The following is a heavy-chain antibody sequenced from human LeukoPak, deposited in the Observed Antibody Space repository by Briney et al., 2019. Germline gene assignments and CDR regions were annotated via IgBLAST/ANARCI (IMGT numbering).Heavy chain of an antibody. CDR2: ISSSSSTI. J-gene: IGHJ4*02. CDR1: GFTFSSYS. CDR3: ARGRRTGTTDC. Sequence: GGSLRLSCAASGFTFSSYSMNWVRQAPGKGLEWVSYISSSSSTIYYADSVKGRFTISRDNAKNSLYLQMNSLRAEDTAVYYCARGRRTGTTDCWGQGTLVTVSS. D-gene: IGHD1-7*01. V-gene: IGHV3-48*04.